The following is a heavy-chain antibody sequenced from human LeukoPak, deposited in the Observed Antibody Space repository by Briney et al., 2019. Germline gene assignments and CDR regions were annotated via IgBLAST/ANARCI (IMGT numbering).Heavy chain of an antibody. Sequence: PGGSLRLSCAASGFTVDRKHMTWVRQAPGKGLQWVSFIYTGGNTYYSDCVKGRFTVSRDTSKNTLYLQMDSLRDEDTGVYRCAGGDGGDYPYFDYWGPGTLVTVSS. CDR3: AGGDGGDYPYFDY. V-gene: IGHV3-66*01. J-gene: IGHJ4*02. D-gene: IGHD4-17*01. CDR1: GFTVDRKH. CDR2: IYTGGNT.